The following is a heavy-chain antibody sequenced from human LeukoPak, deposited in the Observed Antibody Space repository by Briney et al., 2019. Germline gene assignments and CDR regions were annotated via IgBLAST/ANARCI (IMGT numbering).Heavy chain of an antibody. CDR1: GYTFTSYY. Sequence: ASVKVSCKASGYTFTSYYMHWVRQAPGQGLEWMGIINPSGGSTSYAQKFQGRVTMTRDTSTSTVYMELSSLRSEDTAVYYCARDSALLWFGELLYYFDYWGQGTLVTVSS. D-gene: IGHD3-10*01. CDR3: ARDSALLWFGELLYYFDY. J-gene: IGHJ4*02. CDR2: INPSGGST. V-gene: IGHV1-46*01.